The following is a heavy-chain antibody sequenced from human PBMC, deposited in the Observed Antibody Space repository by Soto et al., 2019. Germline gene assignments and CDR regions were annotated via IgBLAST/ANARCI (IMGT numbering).Heavy chain of an antibody. J-gene: IGHJ4*02. CDR1: GGSISSGGYY. CDR2: IYYSGST. Sequence: SETLSLTCSVSGGSISSGGYYWNWIRQHPGKGLEWIGYIYYSGSTNYNPSLKSRVTISVDTSKNQFSLKLSSVTAADTAVYYCARHEGAVAIQYFDYWGQGTLVTVSS. D-gene: IGHD6-19*01. CDR3: ARHEGAVAIQYFDY. V-gene: IGHV4-61*08.